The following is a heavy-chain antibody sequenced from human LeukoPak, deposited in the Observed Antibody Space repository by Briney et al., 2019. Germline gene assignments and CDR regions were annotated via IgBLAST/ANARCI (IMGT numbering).Heavy chain of an antibody. CDR2: IYYNGST. CDR1: GGPISNYY. V-gene: IGHV4-59*08. Sequence: SETLSLPCTVSGGPISNYYWSWIRQPPGKGLEWVGYIYYNGSTNYNPSLKSRVTISVDTSKNQFSLKVSFVTAADTAVYYCARHPRRITASYYYGMDVWGQGTTVTVSS. CDR3: ARHPRRITASYYYGMDV. J-gene: IGHJ6*02. D-gene: IGHD6-13*01.